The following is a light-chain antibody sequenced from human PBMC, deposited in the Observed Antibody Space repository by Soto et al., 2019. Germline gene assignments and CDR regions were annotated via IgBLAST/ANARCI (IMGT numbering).Light chain of an antibody. CDR2: EVT. CDR1: SSDIGDYNY. Sequence: QSALTQPPSASGSPGQSVTFSYTGTSSDIGDYNYVSWYQQHPGKAPKLMIYEVTKRASGVPDRFSGSKSGNTASLTVSGLQADDEADYYCSSYAGNNNYVFGTGTKGTVL. CDR3: SSYAGNNNYV. V-gene: IGLV2-8*01. J-gene: IGLJ1*01.